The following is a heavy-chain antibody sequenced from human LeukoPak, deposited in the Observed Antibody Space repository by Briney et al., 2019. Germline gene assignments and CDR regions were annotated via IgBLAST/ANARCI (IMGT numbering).Heavy chain of an antibody. CDR3: ARAIDCSSTSCYALDY. J-gene: IGHJ4*02. CDR1: GFTVSSNY. V-gene: IGHV3-53*01. Sequence: GGSLRLSCAASGFTVSSNYISWVRQAPGKGLEWVSVIYSGGSTYYADSVKGRFTISRDNSKNTLYLQMNSLRAEDTAVYYCARAIDCSSTSCYALDYWGQGTLVTVSS. CDR2: IYSGGST. D-gene: IGHD2-2*01.